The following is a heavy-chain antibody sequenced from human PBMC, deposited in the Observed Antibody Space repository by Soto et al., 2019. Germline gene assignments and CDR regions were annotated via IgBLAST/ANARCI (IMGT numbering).Heavy chain of an antibody. CDR2: INAGNGNT. V-gene: IGHV1-3*01. Sequence: ASLKVSCKASGYTFTDYYMHWVRQAPGQGLEWMGWINAGNGNTKYSQKFQGRVTITRDTSASTAYMELSSLRSEDTAVYYCARGSGWYPPFDYWGQGTLVTVSS. J-gene: IGHJ4*02. CDR3: ARGSGWYPPFDY. CDR1: GYTFTDYY. D-gene: IGHD6-19*01.